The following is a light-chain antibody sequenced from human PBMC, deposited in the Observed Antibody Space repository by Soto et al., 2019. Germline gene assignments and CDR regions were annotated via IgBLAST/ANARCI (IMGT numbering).Light chain of an antibody. V-gene: IGLV2-14*01. CDR2: EVS. CDR1: SRDVGRYNY. J-gene: IGLJ2*01. CDR3: SSYTSGNTLV. Sequence: QSALTQSASVSESPGQAITISCTGTSRDVGRYNYVSWYRQYPGTAPKLMIYEVSNRPSGVSHRFSGSKSGNTASLTISGLQAEDEADYYCSSYTSGNTLVFGGGTKLTVL.